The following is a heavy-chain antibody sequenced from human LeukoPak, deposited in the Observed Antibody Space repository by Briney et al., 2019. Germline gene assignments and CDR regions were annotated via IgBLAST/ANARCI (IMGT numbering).Heavy chain of an antibody. Sequence: GGSLRLSCAASGFTFSSYWMHWVRQAPVKGLVWVSRINPDGSTTTYADSVEGRFTISRDNARNTLYLQMNSLRVEDTAVYYCARVGVGSYHFDDWGQGTLVTVSS. CDR1: GFTFSSYW. V-gene: IGHV3-74*01. CDR3: ARVGVGSYHFDD. D-gene: IGHD3-10*01. CDR2: INPDGSTT. J-gene: IGHJ4*02.